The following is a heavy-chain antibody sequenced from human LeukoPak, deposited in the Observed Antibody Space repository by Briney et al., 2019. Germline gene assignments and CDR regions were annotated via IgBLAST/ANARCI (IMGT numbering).Heavy chain of an antibody. V-gene: IGHV1-2*02. J-gene: IGHJ3*02. D-gene: IGHD2-15*01. CDR2: INPNSGGT. CDR1: GYTFTGYY. CDR3: AILSPIVVVVAARAFDI. Sequence: GASVKVSCKASGYTFTGYYMHWVRQAPGQGLEWMGWINPNSGGTNYAQKFQGRVTMTRDTSISTAYMELSKLRSEDTAVYYCAILSPIVVVVAARAFDIWGQGTMVTVSS.